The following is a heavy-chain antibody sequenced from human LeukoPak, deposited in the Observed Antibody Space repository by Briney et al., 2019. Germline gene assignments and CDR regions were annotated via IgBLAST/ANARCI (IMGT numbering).Heavy chain of an antibody. CDR3: ATDLLQVPAANRFDP. CDR1: GFTFSSYS. D-gene: IGHD2-2*01. J-gene: IGHJ5*02. V-gene: IGHV3-21*01. CDR2: ISSSSSYI. Sequence: GGSLRLSWAAYGFTFSSYSMNWVRQAPGKGLEWVSSISSSSSYIYYADSVKGRFTISRDNAKNSLYLQMNSLRAEDTAVYYCATDLLQVPAANRFDPWGQGTLVTVSS.